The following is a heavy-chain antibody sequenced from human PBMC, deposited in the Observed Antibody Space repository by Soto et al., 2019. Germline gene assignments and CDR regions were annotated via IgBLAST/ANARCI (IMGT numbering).Heavy chain of an antibody. J-gene: IGHJ4*02. D-gene: IGHD2-21*02. CDR3: ARAFCGGDCYSQFDY. V-gene: IGHV3-30-3*01. CDR1: GLTFSSYT. Sequence: TGGSLRLSCAASGLTFSSYTMLWIRQAPGKGLEWVAVISYDGINKYYADSVKGRFTISRDNSKDTLYLQMNSLRDEDTAVYYCARAFCGGDCYSQFDYWGQGTLVTV. CDR2: ISYDGINK.